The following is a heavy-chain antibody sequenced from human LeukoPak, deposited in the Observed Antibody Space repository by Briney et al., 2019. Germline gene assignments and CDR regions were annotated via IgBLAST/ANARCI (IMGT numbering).Heavy chain of an antibody. J-gene: IGHJ6*02. V-gene: IGHV3-30-3*02. CDR1: GFTFSSYA. CDR3: AKLYDSSGYFPVYYYYYGMDV. D-gene: IGHD3-22*01. Sequence: GGSLRLSCAASGFTFSSYAMHWVRQAPGKGLEWVAVISYDGSNKYYADSVKGRFTISRDNSKNTLYLQMNSLRAEDTAVYYCAKLYDSSGYFPVYYYYYGMDVWGQGTTVTVSS. CDR2: ISYDGSNK.